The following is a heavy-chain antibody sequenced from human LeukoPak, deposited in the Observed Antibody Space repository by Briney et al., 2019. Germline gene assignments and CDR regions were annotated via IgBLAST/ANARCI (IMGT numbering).Heavy chain of an antibody. Sequence: GGSLRLSCAASGFTFSNYAMSRVRQAPGKGLEWVSAISATGGSTYYVDSVKGRFTISRDNSKNTLYQQMNSLRAEDTAVYYCAKGPRTAPDDAFDIWGQGTMVTVSS. J-gene: IGHJ3*02. CDR3: AKGPRTAPDDAFDI. CDR2: ISATGGST. V-gene: IGHV3-23*01. CDR1: GFTFSNYA. D-gene: IGHD2-21*02.